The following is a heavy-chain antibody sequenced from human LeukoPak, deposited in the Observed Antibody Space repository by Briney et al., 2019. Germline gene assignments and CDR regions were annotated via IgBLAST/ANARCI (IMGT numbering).Heavy chain of an antibody. CDR3: ARAITPLVLELADY. V-gene: IGHV1-2*06. D-gene: IGHD1-7*01. CDR1: GYTFTGYY. CDR2: INPNSGGT. J-gene: IGHJ4*02. Sequence: ASVKVSCKASGYTFTGYYMHWVRQAAGQGLEWMGRINPNSGGTNYAQKFQGRVTMTRDTSISTAYMELSRLRSDDTAVYYCARAITPLVLELADYWGQGTLVTVSS.